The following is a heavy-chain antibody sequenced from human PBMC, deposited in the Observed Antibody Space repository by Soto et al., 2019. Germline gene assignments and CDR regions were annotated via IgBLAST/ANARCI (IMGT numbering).Heavy chain of an antibody. V-gene: IGHV4-34*01. J-gene: IGHJ5*02. D-gene: IGHD2-2*01. CDR3: ASILVAAAIGGKWYDP. Sequence: SETLSLTWAVYGGSFSGYYSTWIRQPPGKGLEWIGEINYSGRTNYNPSLKTRVTISVDTSKNQFSLKLTSVTAADTAVYYWASILVAAAIGGKWYDPWGQGTLVTVSS. CDR2: INYSGRT. CDR1: GGSFSGYY.